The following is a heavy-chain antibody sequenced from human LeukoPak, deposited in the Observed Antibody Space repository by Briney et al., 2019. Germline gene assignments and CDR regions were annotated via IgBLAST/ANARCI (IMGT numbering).Heavy chain of an antibody. CDR2: ISGNGAST. CDR3: AKTPPLESQLIHQPDFCY. D-gene: IGHD1-1*01. J-gene: IGHJ4*02. V-gene: IGHV3-23*01. CDR1: RFGFSSHV. Sequence: PGGSLRLSSAASRFGFSSHVTSGVSQAPGKGLEWVSSISGNGASTYYTDSVKGRFTISRDSSKNTLYLQMNSLTAEDPAVYYCAKTPPLESQLIHQPDFCYWGQGTLVTVSS.